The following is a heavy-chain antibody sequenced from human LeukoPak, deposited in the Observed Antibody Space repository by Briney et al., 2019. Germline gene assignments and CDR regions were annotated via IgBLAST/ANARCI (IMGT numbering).Heavy chain of an antibody. D-gene: IGHD3-10*01. CDR1: GFTFSNSW. J-gene: IGHJ4*02. CDR2: INTDGSTT. CDR3: FPG. Sequence: PGGSLRLSCAVSGFTFSNSWMHWVRQAPGKGLVWVSGINTDGSTTHYADSVKGRFTISRDNAKNTAYLQKNSLRVDDTAVYVCFPGGGQGTLVTVSS. V-gene: IGHV3-74*01.